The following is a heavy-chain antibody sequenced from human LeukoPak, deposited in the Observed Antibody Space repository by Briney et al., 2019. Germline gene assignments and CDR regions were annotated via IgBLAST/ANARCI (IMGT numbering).Heavy chain of an antibody. J-gene: IGHJ4*02. CDR2: SYSGGSR. CDR1: GFTVSTDH. CDR3: ARVWELSFDY. D-gene: IGHD1-26*01. V-gene: IGHV3-53*01. Sequence: GSLTLSCAASGFTVSTDHMSWVRQAPGKGLEWVAVSYSGGSRSYAESVKGRFTISRDNSQNTLYLQMNSLRAEDTAVYYCARVWELSFDYWGQGTLVNFSS.